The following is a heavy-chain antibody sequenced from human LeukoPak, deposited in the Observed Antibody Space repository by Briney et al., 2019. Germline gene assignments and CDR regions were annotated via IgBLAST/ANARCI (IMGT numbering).Heavy chain of an antibody. Sequence: PGGSLRLSCAASGFTFSDYYMSWIRQAPGKGLEWVSYISSSGSTIYYADSVKGRFTISRDNAKNSLYLQMNSLRAEDTAVYYCARDRRVYSSTLNWYFDLWGRGTLVTVSS. CDR3: ARDRRVYSSTLNWYFDL. CDR2: ISSSGSTI. J-gene: IGHJ2*01. CDR1: GFTFSDYY. D-gene: IGHD6-19*01. V-gene: IGHV3-11*01.